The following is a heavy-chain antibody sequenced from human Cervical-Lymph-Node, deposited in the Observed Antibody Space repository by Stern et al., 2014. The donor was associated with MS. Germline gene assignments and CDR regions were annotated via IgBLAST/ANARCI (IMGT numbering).Heavy chain of an antibody. D-gene: IGHD3-10*01. J-gene: IGHJ4*02. CDR3: GGGFEF. Sequence: EVQLVESGGGLVQPGESLRLSCAASGFTFSNYWMHWVRQAPGHVLVLVSRIDSSGSATHYADSSQGRFTITMDNAQNIVYLHMNSRRTEDTAVYDCGGGFEFWGQGTLVTVSS. CDR1: GFTFSNYW. V-gene: IGHV3-74*02. CDR2: IDSSGSAT.